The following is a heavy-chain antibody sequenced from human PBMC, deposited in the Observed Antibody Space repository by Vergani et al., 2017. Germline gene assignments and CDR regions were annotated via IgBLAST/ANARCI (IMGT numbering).Heavy chain of an antibody. Sequence: QVQLQESGPGLVKPSQTLSLTCTVSGGSISSGSYYWSWSRQPAGKGLEWIGRIYTSGSTNYHPSLKSRVTISVDTSKNQFSLKLSSVTAADTAVYYCARGSPRGYSRLWSQGTLVTVSS. CDR2: IYTSGST. V-gene: IGHV4-61*02. J-gene: IGHJ4*02. CDR3: ARGSPRGYSRL. D-gene: IGHD6-13*01. CDR1: GGSISSGSYY.